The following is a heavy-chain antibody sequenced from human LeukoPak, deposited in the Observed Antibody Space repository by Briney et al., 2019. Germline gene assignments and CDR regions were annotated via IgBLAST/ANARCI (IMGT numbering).Heavy chain of an antibody. CDR1: GYTFTSYD. CDR2: MNPNSGNT. Sequence: GASVKVSCKASGYTFTSYDINWVRQATRQGLEWMGWMNPNSGNTGYAQKFQGRVTMTRNTSISTAYMELSSLRSEDTAAYYCARGSIAARRRWYYWGQGTLVTVSS. V-gene: IGHV1-8*01. CDR3: ARGSIAARRRWYY. J-gene: IGHJ4*02. D-gene: IGHD6-6*01.